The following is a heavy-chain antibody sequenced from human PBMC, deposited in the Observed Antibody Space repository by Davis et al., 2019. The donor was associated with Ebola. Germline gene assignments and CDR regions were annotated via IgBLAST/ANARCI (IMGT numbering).Heavy chain of an antibody. CDR1: GGTFSSYA. J-gene: IGHJ4*02. D-gene: IGHD2-2*02. CDR2: INPNSGGT. CDR3: ARVSLGRGSVVVPAAIGDFDY. V-gene: IGHV1-2*02. Sequence: ASVKVSCKASGGTFSSYAISWVRQAPGQGLEWMGWINPNSGGTNYAQKFQGRVTMTRDTSISTAYMELSRLRSDDTAVYYCARVSLGRGSVVVPAAIGDFDYWGQGTLVTVSS.